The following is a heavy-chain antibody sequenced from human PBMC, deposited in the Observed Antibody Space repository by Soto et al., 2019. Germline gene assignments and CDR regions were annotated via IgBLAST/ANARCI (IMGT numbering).Heavy chain of an antibody. CDR1: GYSFTGYY. Sequence: HEHLVQSGAEVKRPGASLKVSCKASGYSFTGYYIHWVRQAPGQGLEWMGWINPDSGATNYAQNFQGRVTLTGDTSISTSSTDLTSLTSDATAVYYCARGDYGTGGYPVSYLVFWGQGTLVIVSS. J-gene: IGHJ4*02. D-gene: IGHD2-8*02. CDR2: INPDSGAT. V-gene: IGHV1-2*02. CDR3: ARGDYGTGGYPVSYLVF.